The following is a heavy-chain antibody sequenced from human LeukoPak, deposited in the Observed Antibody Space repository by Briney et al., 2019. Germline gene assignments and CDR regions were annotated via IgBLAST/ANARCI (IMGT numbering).Heavy chain of an antibody. CDR2: ICYSGRT. D-gene: IGHD3-22*01. CDR1: GDSVSRSDSY. J-gene: IGHJ1*01. Sequence: PSETLSLTCSVSGDSVSRSDSYWDWIRQPPGKGLEGIGTICYSGRTYYSPSLKSRVTMSVDPSNNQFSLNLRSVTAADTALYYCARRRYYDGSGYLEWGQGTLLSVSS. CDR3: ARRRYYDGSGYLE. V-gene: IGHV4-39*01.